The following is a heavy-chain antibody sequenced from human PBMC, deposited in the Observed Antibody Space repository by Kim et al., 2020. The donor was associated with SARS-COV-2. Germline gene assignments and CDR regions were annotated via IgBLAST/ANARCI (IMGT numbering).Heavy chain of an antibody. CDR2: ITETSGES. V-gene: IGHV3-23*01. J-gene: IGHJ4*02. D-gene: IGHD2-15*01. CDR3: AKKLGSCSAATCAPGYYFDY. CDR1: GFTFSNYV. Sequence: GGSLRLSCAASGFTFSNYVMTWVRQAPGKGLEWVSTITETSGESFYADSVKGRFTISRDDFRSTLFLQMDSLRVDDTAVYYCAKKLGSCSAATCAPGYYFDYWGQGTLVTVSS.